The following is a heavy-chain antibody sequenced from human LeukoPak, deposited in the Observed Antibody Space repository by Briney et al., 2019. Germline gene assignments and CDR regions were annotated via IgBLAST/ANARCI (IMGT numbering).Heavy chain of an antibody. J-gene: IGHJ4*02. CDR1: GFTFSKYT. V-gene: IGHV3-23*01. CDR2: IYGGGSGST. D-gene: IGHD2-15*01. Sequence: GGSLRLSCVASGFTFSKYTMSWVRQAPGKGLEWVSGIYGGGSGSTFYAESVKGRFTISRDNSKNTLYLQMNSLRAEDTAVYYCAKLRVVGQGYWGQGTLVTVSS. CDR3: AKLRVVGQGY.